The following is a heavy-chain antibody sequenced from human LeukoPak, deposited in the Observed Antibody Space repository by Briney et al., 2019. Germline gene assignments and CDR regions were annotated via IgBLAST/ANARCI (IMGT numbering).Heavy chain of an antibody. D-gene: IGHD1-26*01. CDR2: ISYDGSNK. Sequence: GGSLRLSCAASGFTFSSYAMHWVRQAPGKGLEWVAVISYDGSNKYYADSVKGRFTISRDNSKNTLYLQMNSLRAEDTAVYYCAREGELLLGSFDYWGQGTLVTVSS. CDR1: GFTFSSYA. J-gene: IGHJ4*02. V-gene: IGHV3-30*04. CDR3: AREGELLLGSFDY.